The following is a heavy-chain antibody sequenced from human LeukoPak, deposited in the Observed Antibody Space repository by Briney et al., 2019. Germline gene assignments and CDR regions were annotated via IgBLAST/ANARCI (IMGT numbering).Heavy chain of an antibody. J-gene: IGHJ4*02. D-gene: IGHD2-2*01. CDR3: AKGRSGQLLSGGCFDY. Sequence: PGGSLRLSCAASGFTFSTYGMHWVRQAPGKGLEWVAVISYDGSNEYYADSVKGRFTISRDNSKNTLYLQMSSLRAEDTAVYYCAKGRSGQLLSGGCFDYWGQGTLVTVSS. CDR2: ISYDGSNE. CDR1: GFTFSTYG. V-gene: IGHV3-30*18.